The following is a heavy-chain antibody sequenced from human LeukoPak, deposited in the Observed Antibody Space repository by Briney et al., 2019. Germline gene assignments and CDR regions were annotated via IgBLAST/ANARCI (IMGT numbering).Heavy chain of an antibody. J-gene: IGHJ4*02. D-gene: IGHD4-17*01. V-gene: IGHV4-4*07. CDR1: GGSISSYY. Sequence: SETLSLTRTVSGGSISSYYWSWIRQPAGKGLEWIGRIYTSGTTHYNPSLKSRVTMSVDTSKNQFSLKLSSVTAADTAVYYCARLSTVTTSFDYWGQGTLVTVSS. CDR2: IYTSGTT. CDR3: ARLSTVTTSFDY.